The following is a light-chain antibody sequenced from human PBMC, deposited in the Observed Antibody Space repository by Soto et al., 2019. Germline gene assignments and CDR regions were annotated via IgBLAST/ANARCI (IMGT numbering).Light chain of an antibody. Sequence: QSVLTQPPSVSGAPGQRVTISCTGSSYNIGAGYDVHWCQQLPGTAPKLLIYGNSNRPSGVPDRFSGSKSGTSASLAITGLQAEDEADYYCQSYDSSLSGYYVFGTGTKLTVL. CDR2: GNS. J-gene: IGLJ1*01. CDR1: SYNIGAGYD. V-gene: IGLV1-40*01. CDR3: QSYDSSLSGYYV.